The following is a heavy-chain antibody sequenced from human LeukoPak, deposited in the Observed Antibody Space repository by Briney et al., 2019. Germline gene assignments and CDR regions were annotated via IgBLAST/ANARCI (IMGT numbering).Heavy chain of an antibody. V-gene: IGHV3-7*01. CDR2: IKQDGSEK. D-gene: IGHD5-18*01. J-gene: IGHJ5*02. CDR1: GFTFSSYW. Sequence: GGSLRLSCAASGFTFSSYWMSWVRQAPGKGLEWAANIKQDGSEKYYVDSVKGRFTISRDNAKNSLYLQMNSLRAEDTAVYYCARERGVDTAMVFDPWGQGTLVTVSS. CDR3: ARERGVDTAMVFDP.